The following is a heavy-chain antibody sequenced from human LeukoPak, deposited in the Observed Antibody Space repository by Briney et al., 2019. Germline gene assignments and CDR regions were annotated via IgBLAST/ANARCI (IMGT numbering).Heavy chain of an antibody. V-gene: IGHV3-23*01. Sequence: GGSLRLSCAASGFTFSSYAMSWVRQAPGKGLEWVTAISGSGGSTYYADSVKGRFTISRDNSKNTLYLQMNSLRAEDTAVYYCATVGPLVRGVTNYYYCGMDVWGQGTTVTVSS. D-gene: IGHD3-10*01. J-gene: IGHJ6*02. CDR3: ATVGPLVRGVTNYYYCGMDV. CDR1: GFTFSSYA. CDR2: ISGSGGST.